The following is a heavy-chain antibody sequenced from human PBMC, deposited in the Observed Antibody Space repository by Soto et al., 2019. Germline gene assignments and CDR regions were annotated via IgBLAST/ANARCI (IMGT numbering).Heavy chain of an antibody. CDR2: IIPIFGTA. Sequence: GASVKVSCKASGGTFSSYAISWVRQAPGQGLEWMGGIIPIFGTANYAQKFQGRVTITADKSTSTAYMELSSLRSEDTAVYYCAGVNHGKAGLYYYYRDAGGKGTTVTVSS. D-gene: IGHD3-10*01. CDR3: AGVNHGKAGLYYYYRDA. J-gene: IGHJ6*03. CDR1: GGTFSSYA. V-gene: IGHV1-69*06.